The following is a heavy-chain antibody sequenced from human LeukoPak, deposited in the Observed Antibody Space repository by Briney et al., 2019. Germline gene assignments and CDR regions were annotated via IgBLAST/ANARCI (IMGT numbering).Heavy chain of an antibody. Sequence: GGSLRLSCAASGFTFSSYWMHWVRQAPGKGLVWVSRINTDGSSTSYADSAKGRFTISRDNAKNTLYLQMNSLRAEDTAVYYCARDLQDVEMATIQAFDIWGQGTMVTVSS. D-gene: IGHD5-24*01. J-gene: IGHJ3*02. CDR2: INTDGSST. CDR1: GFTFSSYW. V-gene: IGHV3-74*01. CDR3: ARDLQDVEMATIQAFDI.